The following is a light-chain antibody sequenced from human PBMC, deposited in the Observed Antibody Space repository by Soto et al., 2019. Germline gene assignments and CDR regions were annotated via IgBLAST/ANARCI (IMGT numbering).Light chain of an antibody. CDR2: G. CDR3: CSYAGSSLYV. V-gene: IGLV1-40*01. Sequence: QSVLTQPPSVSGAPGQRVTISCTGSSSNIGAGYPVHWYQQLPGTAPKLLVAGNRPSGVPDRFSVSKSGASASLAITGLQAEDEADYYCCSYAGSSLYVFGTGTKLTVL. J-gene: IGLJ1*01. CDR1: SSNIGAGYP.